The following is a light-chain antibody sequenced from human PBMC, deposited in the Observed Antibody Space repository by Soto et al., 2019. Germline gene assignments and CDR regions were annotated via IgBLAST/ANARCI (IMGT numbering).Light chain of an antibody. CDR2: KAS. J-gene: IGKJ1*01. CDR1: QSISSW. V-gene: IGKV1-5*03. Sequence: DIQMTQSPSTLSASVGDRVTITCRASQSISSWLAWYQQKPGKAPKLLIYKASTLESGVPPRFSGSGSGTEFTLTISGLQPDDFATYYCQQYNIYWTFGQGTKVDIK. CDR3: QQYNIYWT.